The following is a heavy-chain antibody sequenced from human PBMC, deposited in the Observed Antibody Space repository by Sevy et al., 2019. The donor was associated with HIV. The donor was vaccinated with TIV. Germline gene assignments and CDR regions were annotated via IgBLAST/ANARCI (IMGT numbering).Heavy chain of an antibody. Sequence: GGSLRLSCAASYFTFSAYAMSWVRQAPGKGPEWVSTISGSATGTSFADSVKGRFTISRDNSKNTLYLQMNSLRPEDTAVYYCAKDRDWLGEHYFDSWGQGTLVTVSS. V-gene: IGHV3-23*01. CDR1: YFTFSAYA. CDR2: ISGSATGT. D-gene: IGHD3-16*01. J-gene: IGHJ4*02. CDR3: AKDRDWLGEHYFDS.